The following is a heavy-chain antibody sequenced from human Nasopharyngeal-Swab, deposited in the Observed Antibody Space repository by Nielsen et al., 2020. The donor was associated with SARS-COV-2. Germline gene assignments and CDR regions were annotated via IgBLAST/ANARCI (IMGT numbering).Heavy chain of an antibody. D-gene: IGHD2-21*01. CDR1: GYSFTSYW. CDR2: IDPSDSYT. Sequence: GESLKISCKGSGYSFTSYWISWVRQMPGKGLEWMGRIDPSDSYTNYSPSFQGHVTVSADKSISTAYLQWSSLKASDTAMYYCARQYCGGDCDFDYWGQGTLVTVSS. V-gene: IGHV5-10-1*01. J-gene: IGHJ4*02. CDR3: ARQYCGGDCDFDY.